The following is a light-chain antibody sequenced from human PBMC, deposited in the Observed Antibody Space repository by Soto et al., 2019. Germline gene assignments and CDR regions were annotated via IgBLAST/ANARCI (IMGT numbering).Light chain of an antibody. CDR1: SSDVGGYNY. CDR2: DVS. Sequence: QSALTQPRSVSGSPGQSVTISCTGTSSDVGGYNYVSWYQQHPGKAPKLMFYDVSKRPSGVPDRFSGSKSGNTASLTISGLQAEDEADYYCCSYAGSYKGLVFGTGTKLTVL. V-gene: IGLV2-11*01. J-gene: IGLJ1*01. CDR3: CSYAGSYKGLV.